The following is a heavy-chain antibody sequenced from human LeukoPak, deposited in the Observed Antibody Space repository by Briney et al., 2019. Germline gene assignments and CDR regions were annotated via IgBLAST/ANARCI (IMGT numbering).Heavy chain of an antibody. V-gene: IGHV3-49*04. Sequence: PGRSLRLSCTASGFTFGDYAMSWVRQAPGKGLEWVGFIRSKAYGGTTEYAASVKGRFTISRDDSKSIAYLQMNSLKTEDTAVYYCTAEIVVVPAAVQSWFDPWGQGTLVTVSS. CDR2: IRSKAYGGTT. CDR3: TAEIVVVPAAVQSWFDP. CDR1: GFTFGDYA. J-gene: IGHJ5*02. D-gene: IGHD2-2*01.